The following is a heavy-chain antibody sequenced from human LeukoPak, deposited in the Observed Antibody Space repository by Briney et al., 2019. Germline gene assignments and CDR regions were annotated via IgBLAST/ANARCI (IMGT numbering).Heavy chain of an antibody. CDR1: GFTFSSYW. D-gene: IGHD3-22*01. CDR3: ARESGPVEYYDSSGYYSY. CDR2: IKQDGSEK. V-gene: IGHV3-7*01. Sequence: GGSLRLSCAASGFTFSSYWMIWVRQAPGKGLEWVANIKQDGSEKYYVDSVKGRFTISRDNAKNSLYLQMNSLRAEDTAVYYCARESGPVEYYDSSGYYSYWGQGTLVTVSS. J-gene: IGHJ4*02.